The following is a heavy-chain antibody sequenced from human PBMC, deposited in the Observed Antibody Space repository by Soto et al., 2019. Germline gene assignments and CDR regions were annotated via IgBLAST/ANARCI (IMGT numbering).Heavy chain of an antibody. D-gene: IGHD6-19*01. CDR3: ARVGGWYPISYYYGMDV. CDR1: GFTFSSYS. CDR2: ISSSSSYI. J-gene: IGHJ6*02. Sequence: GGSLRLSCAASGFTFSSYSMNWVRQAPGKGLKWVSSISSSSSYIYYADSVKGRFTISRDNAKNSLYLQMNSLRAEDTAVYYCARVGGWYPISYYYGMDVWGQGTTVTVSS. V-gene: IGHV3-21*01.